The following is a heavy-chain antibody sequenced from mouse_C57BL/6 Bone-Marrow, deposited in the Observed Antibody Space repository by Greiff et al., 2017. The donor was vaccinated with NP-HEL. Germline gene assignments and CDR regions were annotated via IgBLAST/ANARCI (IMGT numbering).Heavy chain of an antibody. CDR3: ARGTTVVSFYWYFDV. D-gene: IGHD1-1*01. CDR1: GYTFTSYW. CDR2: IHPNSGST. Sequence: VQLQQPGAELVKPGASVKLSCKASGYTFTSYWMHWVKQRPGQGLEWIGMIHPNSGSTNYLEKFKSKATLTVDKSSSTAYMQLSSLTSEDSAVYYCARGTTVVSFYWYFDVWGTGTTVTVSS. V-gene: IGHV1-64*01. J-gene: IGHJ1*03.